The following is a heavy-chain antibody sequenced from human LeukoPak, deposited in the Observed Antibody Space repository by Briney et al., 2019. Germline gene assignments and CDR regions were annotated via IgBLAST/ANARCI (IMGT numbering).Heavy chain of an antibody. Sequence: GGSLRLSCAASGFTFSSYAMSWVRQAPGKGLEWVSAISGSGGSTYYADSVKGRFTISRDNSKNTLYLRMNSLRAEDTAVYYCAKGHYSNVRWGYYYMDVWGKGTTVTVSS. CDR3: AKGHYSNVRWGYYYMDV. CDR2: ISGSGGST. CDR1: GFTFSSYA. D-gene: IGHD4-11*01. J-gene: IGHJ6*03. V-gene: IGHV3-23*01.